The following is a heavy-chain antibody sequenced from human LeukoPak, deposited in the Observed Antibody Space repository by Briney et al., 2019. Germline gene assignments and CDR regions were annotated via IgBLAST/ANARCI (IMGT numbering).Heavy chain of an antibody. Sequence: PGGSLRLSCAASGFTFSSYVMSWVRQAPGKGLEWVSGISGRGSSTYYADSVKGRFTISRDNAKNSLYLQMNSLRDEDTAVYYCARDLSTSSYYYYYYYGMDVWGQGTTVTVSS. CDR2: ISGRGSST. CDR1: GFTFSSYV. D-gene: IGHD2-2*01. V-gene: IGHV3-23*01. CDR3: ARDLSTSSYYYYYYYGMDV. J-gene: IGHJ6*02.